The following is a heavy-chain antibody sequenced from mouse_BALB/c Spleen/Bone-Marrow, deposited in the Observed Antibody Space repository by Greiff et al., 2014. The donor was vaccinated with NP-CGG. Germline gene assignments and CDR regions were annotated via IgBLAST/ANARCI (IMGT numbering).Heavy chain of an antibody. V-gene: IGHV1S81*02. J-gene: IGHJ1*01. CDR2: INPSNGRA. CDR3: RRYYSYYFDD. CDR1: GYTFTNYW. D-gene: IGHD3-3*01. Sequence: QVQLQQPGAEVVKPGASVRLSCTTSGYTFTNYWMHWVKQRPGQGLEWIGDINPSNGRATYSEKFKSKATLTVDTSSSTAYLQLSRMTSENSADYCGRRYYSYYFDDWGAGTTVTVSS.